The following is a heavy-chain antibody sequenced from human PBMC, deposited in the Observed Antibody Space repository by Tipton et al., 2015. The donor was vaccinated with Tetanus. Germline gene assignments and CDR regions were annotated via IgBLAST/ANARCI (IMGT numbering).Heavy chain of an antibody. CDR1: GYTFTSYG. CDR2: LNPKSGST. D-gene: IGHD2-2*01. CDR3: ASGSSIRHGLDV. V-gene: IGHV1-8*01. Sequence: QSGAEVKKPGASVKVSCKASGYTFTSYGLNWVRQAAGRGFEWVGWLNPKSGSTAYAQKFQGRVTMTTNTSITTAFMEVTSLTHEDTAVYYCASGSSIRHGLDVWGHGTSVTVSS. J-gene: IGHJ6*02.